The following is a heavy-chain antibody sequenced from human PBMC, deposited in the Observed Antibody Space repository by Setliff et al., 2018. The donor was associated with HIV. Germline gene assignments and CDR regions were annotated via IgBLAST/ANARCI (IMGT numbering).Heavy chain of an antibody. Sequence: PGGSLRLSCAASGFTVSTSEMNWVRQAPGKGLEWISYISSTGAIIYYADSVKGRFTISRDTAKNSLFLQMSSLRVEDTAVYYCARGGPLEWSYYPRPNWFDPRGQGTLVTVSS. J-gene: IGHJ5*02. V-gene: IGHV3-48*03. CDR3: ARGGPLEWSYYPRPNWFDP. CDR2: ISSTGAII. CDR1: GFTVSTSE. D-gene: IGHD3-3*01.